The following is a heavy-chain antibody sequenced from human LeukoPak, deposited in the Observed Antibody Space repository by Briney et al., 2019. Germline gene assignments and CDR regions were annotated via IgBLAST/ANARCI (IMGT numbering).Heavy chain of an antibody. V-gene: IGHV3-53*01. D-gene: IGHD1-26*01. CDR3: ARVRVGAPGYYFDC. CDR2: IYSGGPT. J-gene: IGHJ4*02. Sequence: GGSLRLSCAASGFTFSTKYMSWVRQAPGKGLEWVSVIYSGGPTYHADSVEGRFTISRDTSKNTLYLQMNSLRAEDTAVYYCARVRVGAPGYYFDCGGQGTLVAVSA. CDR1: GFTFSTKY.